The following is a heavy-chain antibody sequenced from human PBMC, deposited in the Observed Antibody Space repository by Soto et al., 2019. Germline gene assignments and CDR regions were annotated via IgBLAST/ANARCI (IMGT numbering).Heavy chain of an antibody. CDR2: IYKSATT. J-gene: IGHJ5*01. D-gene: IGHD7-27*01. V-gene: IGHV4-30-4*01. Sequence: SETLSLTCSVSGDSISNLNYFWAWIRQPPGQALEYIGYIYKSATTYYNPSFESRVAISVDTSKSQFSLNVTSVTAADTAVYFCARGRYCLTGRCFPNWFDSWGQGALVTVSS. CDR1: GDSISNLNYF. CDR3: ARGRYCLTGRCFPNWFDS.